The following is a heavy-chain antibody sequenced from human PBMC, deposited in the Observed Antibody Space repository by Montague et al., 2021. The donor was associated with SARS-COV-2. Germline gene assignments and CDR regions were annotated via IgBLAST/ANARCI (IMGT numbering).Heavy chain of an antibody. D-gene: IGHD3-22*01. CDR2: IGPSGST. CDR1: GGSLSGYH. Sequence: SETLSLTCGVSGGSLSGYHWSWIRQPPGKGLEWIGEIGPSGSTNYNPSLKSRVIILLDTSKNQFALKLSSVTAADTAVYYCARGLIDITMMVVVFTGASLYFDYWGQGILVTVSS. J-gene: IGHJ4*02. V-gene: IGHV4-34*01. CDR3: ARGLIDITMMVVVFTGASLYFDY.